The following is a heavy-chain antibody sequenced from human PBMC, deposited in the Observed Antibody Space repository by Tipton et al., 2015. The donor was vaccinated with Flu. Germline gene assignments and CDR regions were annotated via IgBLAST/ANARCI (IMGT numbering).Heavy chain of an antibody. Sequence: QLVQSGGGVVQPGRSLRLSCAASGFTFSSYAMHWVRQAPGKGLEWVAVISYDGSNKYYADSVKGRFTISSDNSKNTLYLQMNSLRAEDTAVYYCARAAVGMGVRGVIGYWGQGTLVTVSS. J-gene: IGHJ4*02. D-gene: IGHD3-10*01. CDR1: GFTFSSYA. CDR2: ISYDGSNK. CDR3: ARAAVGMGVRGVIGY. V-gene: IGHV3-30*04.